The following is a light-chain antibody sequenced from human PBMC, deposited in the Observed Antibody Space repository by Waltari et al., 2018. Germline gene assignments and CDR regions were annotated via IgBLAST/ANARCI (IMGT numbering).Light chain of an antibody. CDR1: QSVRNN. V-gene: IGKV3-15*01. CDR3: QQYNNWPPWT. Sequence: EIVMTQSPATLSVSPGERATLSCRASQSVRNNSVWYQQKPGPSPRLLIYGASTRVTGIPARLSGSGSGTEFTLTISSLQSEDFAVYYCQQYNNWPPWTFGQGTKVEIK. J-gene: IGKJ1*01. CDR2: GAS.